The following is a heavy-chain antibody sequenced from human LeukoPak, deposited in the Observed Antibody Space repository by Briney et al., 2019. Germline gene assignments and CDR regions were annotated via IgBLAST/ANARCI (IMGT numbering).Heavy chain of an antibody. D-gene: IGHD3-3*01. J-gene: IGHJ6*03. CDR2: IHHRGNT. CDR1: GYSISSGYY. Sequence: PSKTLSLTCAFSGYSISSGYYWGWIRQPPGKGLEWIGNIHHRGNTYYNPSLKSRVTISLDTSKSQFSLRLSSVTAADTAVYYCARVRGDFYYYMEVWGKGTTVTVSS. V-gene: IGHV4-38-2*01. CDR3: ARVRGDFYYYMEV.